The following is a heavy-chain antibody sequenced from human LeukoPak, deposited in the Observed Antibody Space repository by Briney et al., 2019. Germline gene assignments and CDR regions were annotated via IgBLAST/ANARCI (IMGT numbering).Heavy chain of an antibody. CDR2: IYSGGST. Sequence: GGSLRLSCAASGFTFSSYSMNWVRQAPGKGLEWVSVIYSGGSTCYADSVKGRFTISRDNSKNTLYLQMNSLRAEDTAVYYCARDRGYYDSSGYSPLFDYWGQGTLVTVSS. V-gene: IGHV3-66*01. D-gene: IGHD3-22*01. J-gene: IGHJ4*02. CDR1: GFTFSSYS. CDR3: ARDRGYYDSSGYSPLFDY.